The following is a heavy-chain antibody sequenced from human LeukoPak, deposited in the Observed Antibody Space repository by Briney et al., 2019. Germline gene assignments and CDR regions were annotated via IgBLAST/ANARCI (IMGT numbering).Heavy chain of an antibody. V-gene: IGHV3-33*01. Sequence: GRSLRLSCAASGFTFSSYGMHWVRQAPGKGLEWVAVIWYDGSNKYYADSVKGRFTISRDNSKSTLYLQMNSPRAEDTAVYYCARDAGRYFDWLGYWGQGTLVTVSS. D-gene: IGHD3-9*01. CDR1: GFTFSSYG. CDR2: IWYDGSNK. CDR3: ARDAGRYFDWLGY. J-gene: IGHJ4*02.